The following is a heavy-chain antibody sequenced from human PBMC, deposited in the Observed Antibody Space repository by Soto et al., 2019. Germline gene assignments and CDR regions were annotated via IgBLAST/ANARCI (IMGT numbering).Heavy chain of an antibody. CDR1: GGSIGTYY. Sequence: AETLSLTCTVSGGSIGTYYWSWIRQPPGKGLEWIGYIYYRGNTNYNPSLKSRVTISLDTPKNQFSLKLSSVTAADTAVYYCARHPGYYDILTGYATYYFDYWGQGILVTVSS. D-gene: IGHD3-9*01. J-gene: IGHJ4*02. CDR2: IYYRGNT. V-gene: IGHV4-59*08. CDR3: ARHPGYYDILTGYATYYFDY.